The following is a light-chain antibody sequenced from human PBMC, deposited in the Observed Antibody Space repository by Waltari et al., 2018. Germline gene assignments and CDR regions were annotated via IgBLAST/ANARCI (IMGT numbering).Light chain of an antibody. V-gene: IGKV3-15*01. Sequence: EVVMTQSPATLSVSPGESAHLTCRTSQSISRDLAWYQQKPGQAPRLLLSGANTRATGIPARFSGSGSGTEFTLTINSLQSEDFAVYYCQQYDNWPPLTFGGGTKVEMK. CDR1: QSISRD. CDR3: QQYDNWPPLT. J-gene: IGKJ4*01. CDR2: GAN.